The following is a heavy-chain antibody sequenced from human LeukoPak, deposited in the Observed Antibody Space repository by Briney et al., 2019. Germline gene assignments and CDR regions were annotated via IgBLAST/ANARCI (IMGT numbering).Heavy chain of an antibody. CDR3: ARGALYDFWSGYPYDY. Sequence: GGSLRLSCAASGFTFSSYSMNWVRQAPGKGLEWVSSISSSSSYIYYADSVKGRFTISRDNAKNSLYLQMSSLRAEDTAVYYCARGALYDFWSGYPYDYWGQGTLVTVSS. CDR2: ISSSSSYI. V-gene: IGHV3-21*01. J-gene: IGHJ4*02. D-gene: IGHD3-3*01. CDR1: GFTFSSYS.